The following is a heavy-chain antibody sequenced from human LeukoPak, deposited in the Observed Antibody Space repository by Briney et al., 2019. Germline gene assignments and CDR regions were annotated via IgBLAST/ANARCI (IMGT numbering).Heavy chain of an antibody. CDR1: RGSISSYC. CDR3: ARACFNNYFDY. V-gene: IGHV4-59*01. Sequence: SETLSLTCTVYRGSISSYCWSWIRQPPGKGLEWIGYIYYSGSTNYNPSLKSRVTISVDTSKNQFSLKLSSVTAADTAVYYCARACFNNYFDYWGQGTLVTISS. CDR2: IYYSGST. D-gene: IGHD2-15*01. J-gene: IGHJ4*02.